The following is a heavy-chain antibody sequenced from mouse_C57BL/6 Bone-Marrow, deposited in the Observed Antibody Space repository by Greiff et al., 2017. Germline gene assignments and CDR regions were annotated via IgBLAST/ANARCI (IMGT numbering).Heavy chain of an antibody. V-gene: IGHV1-80*01. CDR1: GYAFSSYW. Sequence: VQLQQSGAELVKPGASVKISCKASGYAFSSYWMNWVTQRPGKGLAWIGQLYPGDGDTNYNGTFKGKAPLTADKASSTAYMQLSSLTAEDSAVYFCAGYNPYGDVDVWGTGTTVTVSS. J-gene: IGHJ1*03. CDR2: LYPGDGDT. CDR3: AGYNPYGDVDV. D-gene: IGHD3-1*01.